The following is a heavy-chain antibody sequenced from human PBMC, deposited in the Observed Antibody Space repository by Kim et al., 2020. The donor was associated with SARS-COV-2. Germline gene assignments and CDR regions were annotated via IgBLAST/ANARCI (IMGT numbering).Heavy chain of an antibody. Sequence: GGSLRLSCAASGFTFNVYGMHWVRQAPGKGLEWVAVIRSDGSDKYYADCVKGRFIISRDNSKNMLYLQMNSPRVEDTSVYYCANFESWGQGTLVTVSS. CDR3: ANFES. CDR2: IRSDGSDK. J-gene: IGHJ4*02. CDR1: GFTFNVYG. V-gene: IGHV3-33*06.